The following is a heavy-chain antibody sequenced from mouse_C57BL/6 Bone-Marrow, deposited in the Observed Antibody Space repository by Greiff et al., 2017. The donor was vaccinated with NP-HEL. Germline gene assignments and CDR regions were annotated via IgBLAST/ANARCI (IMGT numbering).Heavy chain of an antibody. CDR1: GYSITSGYY. J-gene: IGHJ2*01. Sequence: EVQLQESGPGLVKPSQSLSLTCSVTGYSITSGYYWNWIRQFPGNKLEWMGYISYDGSNNYNPSLKNRISITRDTSKNQFFLKLNSVTTEDTATYYCARERSYYFDYWGQGTTLTVSS. V-gene: IGHV3-6*01. CDR2: ISYDGSN. CDR3: ARERSYYFDY.